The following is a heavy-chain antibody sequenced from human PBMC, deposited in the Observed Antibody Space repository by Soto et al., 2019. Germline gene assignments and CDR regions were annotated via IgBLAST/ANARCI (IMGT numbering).Heavy chain of an antibody. CDR2: SSPRGDTI. CDR1: GFSLANYP. D-gene: IGHD6-19*01. J-gene: IGHJ4*02. Sequence: GSLRLSCVASGFSLANYPMNWVRQTPGKGLEWISYSSPRGDTIYYADSVEGRFTISRDNARNSLSLHMSSLRDEDSALYYCAKGPHTNVGWPYYFESWGQGVPVTVSS. CDR3: AKGPHTNVGWPYYFES. V-gene: IGHV3-48*02.